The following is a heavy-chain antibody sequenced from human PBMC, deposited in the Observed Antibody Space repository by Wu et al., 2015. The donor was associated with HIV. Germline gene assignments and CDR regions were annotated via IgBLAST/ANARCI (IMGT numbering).Heavy chain of an antibody. V-gene: IGHV1-18*01. D-gene: IGHD3-22*01. CDR2: ISARNGNT. Sequence: VQLVQSGGEVKKPGASVKVTCKSSGYIFTDYGINWVRQAPGEGLEWMGWISARNGNTKYGQNSKGRLTLTTDAASSTAYMELKSLRSDDTAVYFCARGHYYDSSTFPHVRWG. J-gene: IGHJ1*01. CDR3: ARGHYYDSSTFPHVR. CDR1: GYIFTDYG.